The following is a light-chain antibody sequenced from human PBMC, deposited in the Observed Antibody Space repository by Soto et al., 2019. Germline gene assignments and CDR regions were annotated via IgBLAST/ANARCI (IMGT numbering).Light chain of an antibody. J-gene: IGKJ5*01. CDR1: QSVLYSSTNKNY. CDR3: QQYSRAPT. Sequence: DIVMTQSPDSLAVSLGERATIHCKSSQSVLYSSTNKNYLSWYQKKSGQPPKLIIPWASTRVSGVPDRFSGSGSGTDFTLTISSLQADDVAVYYCQQYSRAPTFGQGTRLEIK. V-gene: IGKV4-1*01. CDR2: WAS.